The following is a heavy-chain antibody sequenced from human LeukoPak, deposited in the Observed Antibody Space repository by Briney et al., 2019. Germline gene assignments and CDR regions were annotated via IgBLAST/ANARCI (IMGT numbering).Heavy chain of an antibody. CDR1: GFTFSSYA. CDR3: AKTTAGNSSGRNPGWPVDY. V-gene: IGHV3-23*01. D-gene: IGHD6-19*01. CDR2: FIVSGGST. Sequence: GGSLRLSCAASGFTFSSYAMSWVRQAPGKGLEGFSAFIVSGGSTYYADSVKGRFTISRDNSKNTLYLQMNSLRAEDTAVYYCAKTTAGNSSGRNPGWPVDYWGQGTLVTVSS. J-gene: IGHJ4*02.